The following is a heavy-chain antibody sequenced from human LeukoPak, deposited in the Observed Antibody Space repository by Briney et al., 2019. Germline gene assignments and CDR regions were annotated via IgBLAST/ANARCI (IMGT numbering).Heavy chain of an antibody. V-gene: IGHV3-53*01. Sequence: PGGSLRLSCAASGFTVSSNYMSWVRQAPGKGLEWVSVIYSGGSTYYADSVKGRFTISRDNSKNTLYLQMNSLRAEDTAVYYCARENYYGSGSYGNWFDPWGQGTLVTVSS. J-gene: IGHJ5*02. CDR3: ARENYYGSGSYGNWFDP. CDR2: IYSGGST. CDR1: GFTVSSNY. D-gene: IGHD3-10*01.